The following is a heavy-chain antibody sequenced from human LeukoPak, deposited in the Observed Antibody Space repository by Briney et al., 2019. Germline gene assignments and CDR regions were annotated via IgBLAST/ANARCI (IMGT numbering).Heavy chain of an antibody. Sequence: GESLRLSCAASGFTFSTYSMNWLRLAPGKGLEWVSSISPDSNYKYYVDSVKGRFTISRDNAKNTLYLQMNSLRAEDTAVYYCAKGPETGRFDYWGQGTLVTVSS. J-gene: IGHJ4*02. D-gene: IGHD1-14*01. CDR3: AKGPETGRFDY. V-gene: IGHV3-21*04. CDR1: GFTFSTYS. CDR2: ISPDSNYK.